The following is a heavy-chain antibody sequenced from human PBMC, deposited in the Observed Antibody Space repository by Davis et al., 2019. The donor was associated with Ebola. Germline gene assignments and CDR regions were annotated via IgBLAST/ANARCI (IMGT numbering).Heavy chain of an antibody. CDR2: ISWNSGSI. V-gene: IGHV3-23*01. CDR3: TRVIDGDYDGN. CDR1: GFTFSSYW. D-gene: IGHD4-17*01. Sequence: GESLKISCAASGFTFSSYWMSWVRQAPGKGLEWVSGISWNSGSIGYADSVKGRFTISRDNSKNTLYLQMNSLRVEDTAVYYCTRVIDGDYDGNWGQGTLVTVSS. J-gene: IGHJ4*02.